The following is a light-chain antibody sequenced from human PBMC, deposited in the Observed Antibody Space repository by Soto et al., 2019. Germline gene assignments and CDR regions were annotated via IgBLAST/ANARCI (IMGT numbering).Light chain of an antibody. CDR3: QHYNNWPFT. CDR1: QSVGNN. CDR2: GAS. V-gene: IGKV3-15*01. Sequence: EIVMTQSPATVSVSPGERATLYCRASQSVGNNLAWYQQKPGQAPTLLIYGASARATGIPARFSGSGSGTEFTLNISSLQSEDFAVYYCQHYNNWPFTFGQGTKVDI. J-gene: IGKJ2*01.